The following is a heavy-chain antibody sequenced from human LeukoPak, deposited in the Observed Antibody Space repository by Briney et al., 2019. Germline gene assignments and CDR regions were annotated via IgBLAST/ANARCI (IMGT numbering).Heavy chain of an antibody. J-gene: IGHJ4*02. D-gene: IGHD2-2*01. CDR3: ARPSSTDYV. CDR1: GYTFTDYY. CDR2: LNPKSGDT. V-gene: IGHV1-2*02. Sequence: GASVKVSCKASGYTFTDYYYIHWVRQAPGQGLEWMGWLNPKSGDTNYAQKCQGRVTVTRDTSIITAYMEQSRVKSDATAVYCCARPSSTDYVWGQGTQLTVPS.